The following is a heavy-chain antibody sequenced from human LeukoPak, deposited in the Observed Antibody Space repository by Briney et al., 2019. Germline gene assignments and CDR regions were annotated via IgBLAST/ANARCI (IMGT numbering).Heavy chain of an antibody. J-gene: IGHJ4*02. CDR1: GGTFSSYA. CDR2: IIPIFGTA. D-gene: IGHD1-1*01. V-gene: IGHV1-69*13. CDR3: ARALGTGTTGTTRFDY. Sequence: GASVTVSCKASGGTFSSYAISWVRQAPGQGLEWMGGIIPIFGTANYAQKFQGRVTITADGSTSTAYMELSSLRSEDTAVYYCARALGTGTTGTTRFDYWGQGTLVTVSS.